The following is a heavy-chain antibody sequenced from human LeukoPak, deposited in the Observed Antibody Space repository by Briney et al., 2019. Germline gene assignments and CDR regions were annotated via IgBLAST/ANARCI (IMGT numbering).Heavy chain of an antibody. D-gene: IGHD5-18*01. J-gene: IGHJ4*02. CDR1: GFTFSTYT. V-gene: IGHV3-48*02. CDR3: ARDGLHTAHFDY. CDR2: VSDSSDV. Sequence: PGGSLRLSCAASGFTFSTYTMNWGRQAPGKGLEWVSTVSDSSDVHYSDSVKGRFTISRDNARNSLYLQMNSLRDEDTAVYYCARDGLHTAHFDYWGQGTLVTVSS.